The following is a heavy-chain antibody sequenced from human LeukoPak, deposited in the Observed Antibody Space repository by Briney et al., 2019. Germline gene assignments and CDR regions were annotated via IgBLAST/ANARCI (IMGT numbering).Heavy chain of an antibody. CDR2: IRSSGTTI. Sequence: GGSLRLSCAASGFTFSSYEINWVRQPPGKGMEWVSYIRSSGTTIYYSDSVKGRFTISRENAKNSLYLQMNSLRAEDTAVYYCAREGSSGWKIDYWGQGTLVTVSS. CDR1: GFTFSSYE. CDR3: AREGSSGWKIDY. V-gene: IGHV3-48*03. J-gene: IGHJ4*02. D-gene: IGHD6-19*01.